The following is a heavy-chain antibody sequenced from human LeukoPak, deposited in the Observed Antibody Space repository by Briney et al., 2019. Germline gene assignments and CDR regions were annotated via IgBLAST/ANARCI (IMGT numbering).Heavy chain of an antibody. V-gene: IGHV1-18*01. D-gene: IGHD2-15*01. CDR1: GYTFTSYG. J-gene: IGHJ4*02. CDR3: ARDPPVYCSGGSCYGDY. Sequence: ASVKVSCKASGYTFTSYGISWVRQAPGQGLEWMGWISAYNGSTNYAQKLQGRVTMTTDTSTSTAYMELRSLRSDDTAVYYCARDPPVYCSGGSCYGDYWGQGTLVTVSS. CDR2: ISAYNGST.